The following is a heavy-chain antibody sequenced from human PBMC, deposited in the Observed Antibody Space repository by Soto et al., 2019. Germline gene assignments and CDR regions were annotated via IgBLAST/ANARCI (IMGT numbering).Heavy chain of an antibody. Sequence: GGSLRLSCAASGFTFSSYAMHWVRQAPGKGLEWVAVISYDGSNKYYADSVKGRFTISRDNSKNTLYLQMNRLRAEDTAVYYCAREGRLDLGYCSSTSCYFPLDYWGQGTLVTVSS. CDR3: AREGRLDLGYCSSTSCYFPLDY. CDR1: GFTFSSYA. J-gene: IGHJ4*02. D-gene: IGHD2-2*01. CDR2: ISYDGSNK. V-gene: IGHV3-30-3*01.